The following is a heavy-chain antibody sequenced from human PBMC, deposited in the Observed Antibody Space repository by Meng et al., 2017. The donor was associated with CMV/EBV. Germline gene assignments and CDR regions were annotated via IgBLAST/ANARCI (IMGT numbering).Heavy chain of an antibody. CDR1: GFTFDDYA. CDR2: ISWNSGSI. D-gene: IGHD6-13*01. Sequence: GGSLRLSCAASGFTFDDYAMHWVRQAPGKGLEWVSGISWNSGSIGYADSAKGRFTISRDNAKNSLYLQMNSLRAEDTALYYCAKSLRIAAAGPDYGMDVWGQGTTVTVSS. CDR3: AKSLRIAAAGPDYGMDV. J-gene: IGHJ6*02. V-gene: IGHV3-9*01.